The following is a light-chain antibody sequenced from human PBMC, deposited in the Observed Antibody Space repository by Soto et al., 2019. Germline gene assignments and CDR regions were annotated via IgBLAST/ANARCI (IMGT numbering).Light chain of an antibody. CDR3: QQYGRSPPT. CDR1: QSVRSNS. V-gene: IGKV3-20*01. J-gene: IGKJ4*01. CDR2: GAS. Sequence: EIVLTQSPGTLSLSPGERATLSCRASQSVRSNSLAWYQQKPGQAPRLLIYGASTRATGIPARFSGSGSGTDFTLTITRLEPEDFAVVYCQQYGRSPPTFGGGTNMEIK.